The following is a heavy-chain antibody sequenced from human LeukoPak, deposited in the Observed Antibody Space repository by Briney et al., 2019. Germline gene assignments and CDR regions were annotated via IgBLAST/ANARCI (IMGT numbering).Heavy chain of an antibody. D-gene: IGHD4-11*01. Sequence: PGGSLRLSCAASGFTFSSYTFYWFRQAPGKGLEWVASVSVEGIGRYFPGSVEGRFAIPRDDSKKSVFLQMSNLRPEDTAVYFCATMTKVDFDYWGQGTLVTVSS. J-gene: IGHJ4*02. V-gene: IGHV3-30*09. CDR1: GFTFSSYT. CDR2: VSVEGIGR. CDR3: ATMTKVDFDY.